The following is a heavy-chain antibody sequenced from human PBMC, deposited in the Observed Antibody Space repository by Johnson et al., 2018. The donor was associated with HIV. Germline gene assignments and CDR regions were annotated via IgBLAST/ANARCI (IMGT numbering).Heavy chain of an antibody. CDR2: ISYDGSNK. CDR1: GFTFSSYG. Sequence: QVQLVESGGGVVQPGGSLRLSCAASGFTFSSYGMHWVRQAPGKGLEWVAVISYDGSNKYYADSVKGRFTISRENSKNTLYLQMNSLRAEDTAVYYCAKDFVTHGAFDIWGQGTMVTVSS. CDR3: AKDFVTHGAFDI. J-gene: IGHJ3*02. D-gene: IGHD2-21*01. V-gene: IGHV3-30*18.